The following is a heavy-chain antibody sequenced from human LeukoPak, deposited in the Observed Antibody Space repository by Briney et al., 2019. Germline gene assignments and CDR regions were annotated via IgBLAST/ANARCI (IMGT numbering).Heavy chain of an antibody. J-gene: IGHJ4*01. V-gene: IGHV1-69*13. D-gene: IGHD4-17*01. CDR1: GVTFSSSD. CDR2: IIPVVGTA. Sequence: GASVKVSCKSSGVTFSSSDINWVRQAPGQGLEWMGAIIPVVGTANYAQKFQGRVTITADESTSTASMELSSLRSEDTAVYYCAREHYGGASWGHGTLVTVSS. CDR3: AREHYGGAS.